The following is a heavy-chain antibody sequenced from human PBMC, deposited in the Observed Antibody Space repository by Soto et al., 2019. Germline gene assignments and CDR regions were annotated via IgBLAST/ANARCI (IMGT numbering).Heavy chain of an antibody. CDR1: GGSISSYY. J-gene: IGHJ3*02. V-gene: IGHV4-59*08. CDR3: ARHDGRRIQRI. Sequence: SQTLSLTCAVSGGSISSYYWSWFRQSPEKGPEWIGYIYYSGTTNYNPSLQSRVTMSVDSSKNQVSLKLSSVTAADTAVYYCARHDGRRIQRIWGQGTVVTVS. CDR2: IYYSGTT.